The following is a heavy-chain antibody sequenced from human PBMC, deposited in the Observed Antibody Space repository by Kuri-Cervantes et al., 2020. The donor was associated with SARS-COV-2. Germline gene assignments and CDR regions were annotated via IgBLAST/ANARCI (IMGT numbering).Heavy chain of an antibody. D-gene: IGHD4-23*01. V-gene: IGHV1-2*04. Sequence: ASVKVSCKASGYTFTGYYMHWVRQAPGQGLEWMGWINPNSGGTNYAQKFQGWVTMTRDTPISTAYMELSSLRSEDTAVYYCARALQVGSWDYGGNYWFDPWGQGTLVTVSS. J-gene: IGHJ5*02. CDR2: INPNSGGT. CDR3: ARALQVGSWDYGGNYWFDP. CDR1: GYTFTGYY.